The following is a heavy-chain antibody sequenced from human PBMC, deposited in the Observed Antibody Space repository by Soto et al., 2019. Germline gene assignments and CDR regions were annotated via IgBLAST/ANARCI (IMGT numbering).Heavy chain of an antibody. Sequence: PGGSLRLSCTASGFTFMSYGMHWVRQAPGKGLEWVAVIWYDGSEKYYGDSVKGRFTISRDNSKSTMYLQMNSLRAEDTAMYYCARHSSINYYDSSGYYGSLDYWGQGTLVTVSS. CDR1: GFTFMSYG. D-gene: IGHD3-22*01. V-gene: IGHV3-33*01. J-gene: IGHJ4*02. CDR3: ARHSSINYYDSSGYYGSLDY. CDR2: IWYDGSEK.